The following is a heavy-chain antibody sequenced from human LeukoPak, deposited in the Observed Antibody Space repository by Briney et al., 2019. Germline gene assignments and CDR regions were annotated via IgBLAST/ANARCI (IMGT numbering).Heavy chain of an antibody. CDR2: ISSSSSTI. J-gene: IGHJ4*02. Sequence: GGSLRLSCAASGFTFSSYGMNWVRQAPGKGLEWVSYISSSSSTIYYADSVKGRFTISRDNAQDSLYLQMNSLRAEDTAVYYCARVCSSTSCYLGVRGDYWGQGTLVTVSS. D-gene: IGHD2-2*01. CDR3: ARVCSSTSCYLGVRGDY. CDR1: GFTFSSYG. V-gene: IGHV3-48*04.